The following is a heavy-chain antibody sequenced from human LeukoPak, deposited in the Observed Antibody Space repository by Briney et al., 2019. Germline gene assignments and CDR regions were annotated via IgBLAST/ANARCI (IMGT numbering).Heavy chain of an antibody. D-gene: IGHD3-10*01. CDR3: ARRTYCASYYTPDDAFDV. CDR1: GYTFTSYG. CDR2: ISVCSGNT. V-gene: IGHV1-18*01. Sequence: ASVEVSCKASGYTFTSYGISWVRQAPGQGLEWMGWISVCSGNTNYAQKLQGRVTMTTDTSTSTAYMELRSLRSDDTAVYYCARRTYCASYYTPDDAFDVWGQGTMVTVSS. J-gene: IGHJ3*01.